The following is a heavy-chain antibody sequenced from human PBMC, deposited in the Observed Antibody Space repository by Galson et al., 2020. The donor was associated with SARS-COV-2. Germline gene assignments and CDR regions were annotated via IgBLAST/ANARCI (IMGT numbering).Heavy chain of an antibody. J-gene: IGHJ3*01. CDR2: VRSKAYGSTT. CDR3: TRRIGWGINSFDV. D-gene: IGHD3-10*01. CDR1: GFTFGDYS. Sequence: GGPLRLSCTASGFTFGDYSMSWFRQAPGKGLEWVGRVRSKAYGSTTEYGASVKGRFTISRDDFKNIAYLQMNSLKTEDTAMYFCTRRIGWGINSFDVWGQGTMVTVSS. V-gene: IGHV3-49*03.